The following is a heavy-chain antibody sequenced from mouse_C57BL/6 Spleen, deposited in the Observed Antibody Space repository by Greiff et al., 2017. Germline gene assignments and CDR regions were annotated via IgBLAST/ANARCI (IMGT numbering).Heavy chain of an antibody. Sequence: QVQLQQPGAELVRPGSSVKLSCKASGYTFPSYWMDWVKQRPGQGLEWIGNVYPSDSETHYTQKFKDKATLTVDKSSSTAYIQLSSLTSDDSAVYCCASGITTVVATNYFDVWGTGTTVTVSS. CDR1: GYTFPSYW. V-gene: IGHV1-61*01. CDR3: ASGITTVVATNYFDV. J-gene: IGHJ1*03. CDR2: VYPSDSET. D-gene: IGHD1-1*01.